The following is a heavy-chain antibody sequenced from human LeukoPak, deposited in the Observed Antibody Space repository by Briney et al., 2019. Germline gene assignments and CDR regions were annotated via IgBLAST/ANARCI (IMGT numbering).Heavy chain of an antibody. D-gene: IGHD5-24*01. V-gene: IGHV3-73*01. CDR2: IRSKANNYAT. CDR1: GFTFSGSS. J-gene: IGHJ3*01. CDR3: TPWQSDAFDF. Sequence: PGGSLRLSCAAPGFTFSGSSMHWVRQGSGKGLGWVGRIRSKANNYATAYAASVKGRFTISRDDSKNTVYLQMNSLKTEDTAMYYCTPWQSDAFDFWGQGTMVTVSS.